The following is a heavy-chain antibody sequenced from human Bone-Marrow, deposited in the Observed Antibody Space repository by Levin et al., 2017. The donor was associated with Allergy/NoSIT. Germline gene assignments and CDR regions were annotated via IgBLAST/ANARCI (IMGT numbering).Heavy chain of an antibody. D-gene: IGHD3-10*01. CDR1: GYIFSEAS. CDR2: FDPENGET. V-gene: IGHV1-24*01. CDR3: AIVAYDLGSPLRDGMDV. Sequence: PGESLKISCKVSGYIFSEASFHWVRQAPGNGLEWMGGFDPENGETIYAQKFQGRVTMTEDTSTETAYMELSSLRSEDTAVYYCAIVAYDLGSPLRDGMDVWGQGTTVTVSS. J-gene: IGHJ6*02.